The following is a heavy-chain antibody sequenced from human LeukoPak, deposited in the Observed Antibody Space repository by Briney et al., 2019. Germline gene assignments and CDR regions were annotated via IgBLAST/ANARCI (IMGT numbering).Heavy chain of an antibody. V-gene: IGHV1-2*02. D-gene: IGHD1-20*01. J-gene: IGHJ4*02. Sequence: ASVKVSCKASGYTFTGYYMHWVRQAPGQGLEWMGWINPNSGGTNYAQKLQGRVTMTTDTSTSTAYMELRSLRSDDTAVYYCARDQLGYNWNDGDDYWGQGTLVTVSS. CDR1: GYTFTGYY. CDR2: INPNSGGT. CDR3: ARDQLGYNWNDGDDY.